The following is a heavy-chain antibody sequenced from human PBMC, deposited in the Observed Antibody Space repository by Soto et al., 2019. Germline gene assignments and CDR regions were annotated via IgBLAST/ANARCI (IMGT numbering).Heavy chain of an antibody. D-gene: IGHD4-17*01. V-gene: IGHV3-30*18. CDR1: GFTFSSYG. J-gene: IGHJ6*02. CDR2: ISYDGSNK. Sequence: PGGSLRLSCAASGFTFSSYGMHWVRQAPGKGLEWVAVISYDGSNKYYADSVKGRFTISRDNSKNTLYLQMNSLRAEDTAVYYCAKVGGDGNKTVPTVCLDVWGQGTTVTVSS. CDR3: AKVGGDGNKTVPTVCLDV.